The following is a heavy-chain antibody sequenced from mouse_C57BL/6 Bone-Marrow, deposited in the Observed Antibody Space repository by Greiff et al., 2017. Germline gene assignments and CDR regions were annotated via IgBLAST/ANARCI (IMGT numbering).Heavy chain of an antibody. Sequence: QVQLQQSGAELVRPGTSVKVSCKASGYAFTNYLIEWVKQRPGQGLEWIGVINPGSGGTNYNEKFKGKATLTADKSSSTAYMQLSSLTSEDSAVYFCARSKGKLRLRFADWGQGTLVTVSA. D-gene: IGHD3-2*02. J-gene: IGHJ3*01. V-gene: IGHV1-54*01. CDR2: INPGSGGT. CDR3: ARSKGKLRLRFAD. CDR1: GYAFTNYL.